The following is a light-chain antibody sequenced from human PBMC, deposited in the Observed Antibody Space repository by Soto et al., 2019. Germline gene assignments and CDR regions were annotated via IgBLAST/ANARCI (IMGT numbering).Light chain of an antibody. V-gene: IGKV1-39*01. CDR3: QQTHTTFT. CDR1: QSISTY. CDR2: AAS. Sequence: DIQMTQSPSSLSASVGDRVTITCRASQSISTYLNWYQQKPGKVPKLLIYAASSLQSGVPSRFSGSGSGTDFTLTISXLQPEEFATYYCQQTHTTFTFGGGTKVDIK. J-gene: IGKJ4*01.